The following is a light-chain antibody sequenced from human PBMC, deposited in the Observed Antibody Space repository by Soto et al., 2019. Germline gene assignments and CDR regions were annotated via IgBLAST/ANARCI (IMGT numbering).Light chain of an antibody. V-gene: IGKV3-11*01. CDR2: DTS. Sequence: EVVLTQSPATLSLAPGERATLSCRASQFLSSYLAWYQQKPGQPPRLLIYDTSNRATGIPARFSGSRSGADFTLTISSLEPEDFGVYYCQQRANWPLTTFGHGTRLEIK. CDR1: QFLSSY. J-gene: IGKJ5*01. CDR3: QQRANWPLTT.